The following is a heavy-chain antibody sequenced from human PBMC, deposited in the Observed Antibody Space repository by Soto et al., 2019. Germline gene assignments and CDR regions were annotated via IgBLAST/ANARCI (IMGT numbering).Heavy chain of an antibody. V-gene: IGHV1-18*04. J-gene: IGHJ1*01. Sequence: ASVKVSCKASGYTFTSYGISWVRQAPGQGLEWMGWISAYNGNTNYAQKLQGRVTMTTDTSTSTAYLELRSLRSDDTAVYYCAREQSDYIAAAGPEYFQHWGQGTLVTVSS. CDR2: ISAYNGNT. CDR1: GYTFTSYG. D-gene: IGHD6-13*01. CDR3: AREQSDYIAAAGPEYFQH.